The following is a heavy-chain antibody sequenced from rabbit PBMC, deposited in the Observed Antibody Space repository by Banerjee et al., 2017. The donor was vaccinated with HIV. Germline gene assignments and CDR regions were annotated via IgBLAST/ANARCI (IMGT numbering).Heavy chain of an antibody. V-gene: IGHV1S40*01. J-gene: IGHJ4*01. Sequence: QSLEESGGDLVKPGASLTLTCTASGFSFSSSYWICWVRQAPGKGLEWIACIYAGSSGSTYYASWAKGRFTISKTSSTTVTLQMTSLTAADTATYFCVRAGVYAGYGYDNLNLWGPGTLVT. CDR2: IYAGSSGST. D-gene: IGHD6-1*01. CDR3: VRAGVYAGYGYDNLNL. CDR1: GFSFSSSYW.